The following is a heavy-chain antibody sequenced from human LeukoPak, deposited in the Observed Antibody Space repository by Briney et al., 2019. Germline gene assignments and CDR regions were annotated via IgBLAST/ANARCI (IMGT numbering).Heavy chain of an antibody. Sequence: ASVKVSCKVSGYTLTELSMHWVRQAPGKGLEWMGGFDPEDGETIYAQRFQGRVTMTEDTSTDTAYMELSSLRSEDTAVYYCATSVRRFGELLPANQDYWGQGTLVTVSS. D-gene: IGHD3-10*01. CDR2: FDPEDGET. J-gene: IGHJ4*02. CDR1: GYTLTELS. CDR3: ATSVRRFGELLPANQDY. V-gene: IGHV1-24*01.